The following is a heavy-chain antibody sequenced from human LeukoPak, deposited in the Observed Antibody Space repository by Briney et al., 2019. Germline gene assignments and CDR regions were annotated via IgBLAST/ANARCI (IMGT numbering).Heavy chain of an antibody. CDR2: IYYSGST. J-gene: IGHJ6*02. D-gene: IGHD5-18*01. CDR1: GGSISSYC. V-gene: IGHV4-59*01. Sequence: SETLSLTCTVSGGSISSYCWSWIRQPPGKGLEWIGYIYYSGSTNYNPTLKSRVTISVDTSKNQFSLKLSSVTAADTAVYYCARAQRGYSYGAHYYYYYGMDVWGQGTTVTVSS. CDR3: ARAQRGYSYGAHYYYYYGMDV.